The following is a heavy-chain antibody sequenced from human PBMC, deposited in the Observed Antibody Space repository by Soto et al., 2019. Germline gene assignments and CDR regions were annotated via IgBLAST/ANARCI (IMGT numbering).Heavy chain of an antibody. V-gene: IGHV2-5*02. D-gene: IGHD6-19*01. CDR1: GCRLISTRMA. Sequence: LSFTFAGCRLISTRMAVGWIRQPPGKALEWLALIYWDDDKRYSPFLKSRLTITKDTSKNQVVLTMSNMDPVDTARYYCAHIVVAGLGYYFDYWGQGTLVTVSS. CDR3: AHIVVAGLGYYFDY. CDR2: IYWDDDK. J-gene: IGHJ4*02.